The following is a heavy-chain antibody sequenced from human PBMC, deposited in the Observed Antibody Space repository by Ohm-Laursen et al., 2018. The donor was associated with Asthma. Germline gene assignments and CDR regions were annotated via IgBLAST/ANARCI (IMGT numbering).Heavy chain of an antibody. D-gene: IGHD5-24*01. CDR2: IYYSGNT. CDR3: ARQRRDGFAY. J-gene: IGHJ4*02. Sequence: GTLSLTCAVPGGSISGSSYFWGWIRQPPGKGLEWIGGIYYSGNTSYNPSLKSRVTISVDTSKNQFSLKRSSVTAADTAVYYCARQRRDGFAYWGQGTLVTVSS. CDR1: GGSISGSSYF. V-gene: IGHV4-39*01.